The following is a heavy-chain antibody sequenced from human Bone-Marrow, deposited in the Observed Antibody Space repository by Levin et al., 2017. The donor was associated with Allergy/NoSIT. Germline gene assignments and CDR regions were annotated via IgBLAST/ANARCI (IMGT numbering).Heavy chain of an antibody. J-gene: IGHJ4*02. D-gene: IGHD5-18*01. Sequence: MPSETLSLTCAVSGGSISSSNWWSWVRQPPGKGLEWIGEIYHSGSTNYNPSLKSRVTISVDKSKNQFSLKLSSVTAADTAVYYCARAGPHSYGNFDYWGQGTLVTVSS. CDR1: GGSISSSNW. CDR2: IYHSGST. V-gene: IGHV4-4*02. CDR3: ARAGPHSYGNFDY.